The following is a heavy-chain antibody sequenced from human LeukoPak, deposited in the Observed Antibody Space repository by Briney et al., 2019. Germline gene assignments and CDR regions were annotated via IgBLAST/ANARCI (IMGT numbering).Heavy chain of an antibody. CDR3: AKDKMAARYFDY. J-gene: IGHJ4*02. V-gene: IGHV3-30*02. D-gene: IGHD6-6*01. CDR1: GFTFSSYG. CDR2: IRYDGSNT. Sequence: PGGSLRLSCAASGFTFSSYGMHWVRQAPGKGLEWVAFIRYDGSNTYYADSVKGRFTISRDNSKNTLYLQMSSLRAEDTAVYYCAKDKMAARYFDYWGQGTLVTVSS.